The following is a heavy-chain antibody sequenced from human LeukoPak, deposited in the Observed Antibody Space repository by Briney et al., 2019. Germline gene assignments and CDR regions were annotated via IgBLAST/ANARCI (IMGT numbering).Heavy chain of an antibody. CDR3: ARYPPAAGVLGGGYYFDY. Sequence: ASVKVPCKASGYTSTSYDINWARQATGQGLEWMGWMNPNSGNTGYAQKFQGRVTITRNTSISTAYMELSSLRSEDTAVYYCARYPPAAGVLGGGYYFDYWGQGTLVTVSS. CDR1: GYTSTSYD. D-gene: IGHD6-13*01. CDR2: MNPNSGNT. J-gene: IGHJ4*02. V-gene: IGHV1-8*03.